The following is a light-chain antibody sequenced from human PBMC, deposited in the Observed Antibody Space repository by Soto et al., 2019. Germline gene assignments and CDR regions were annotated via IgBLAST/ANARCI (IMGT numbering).Light chain of an antibody. CDR3: QQYNDWPPDRT. Sequence: EVVMTQSPVPLSVSPGERATLSCRASQSIGTNLAWYQQKPGQAPRLLIYGASTRATGVPARFSGSGSGTEFTLTISSLQSEDFAVYYCQQYNDWPPDRTFGQGTKVDIK. V-gene: IGKV3-15*01. CDR1: QSIGTN. J-gene: IGKJ1*01. CDR2: GAS.